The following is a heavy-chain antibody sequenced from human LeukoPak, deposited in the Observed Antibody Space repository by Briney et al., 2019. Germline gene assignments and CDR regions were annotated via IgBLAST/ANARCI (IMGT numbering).Heavy chain of an antibody. Sequence: ASVKVSCKASGYTFTSYAMHWVRQAPGQRLEWMGWINAGNGNTKYSQKFQGRVTITRDTSASAAYMELSSLRSEDTAVYYCARDFDIVVVPAAFLGGMDVWGQGTTVTVSS. CDR2: INAGNGNT. CDR1: GYTFTSYA. J-gene: IGHJ6*02. CDR3: ARDFDIVVVPAAFLGGMDV. D-gene: IGHD2-2*01. V-gene: IGHV1-3*01.